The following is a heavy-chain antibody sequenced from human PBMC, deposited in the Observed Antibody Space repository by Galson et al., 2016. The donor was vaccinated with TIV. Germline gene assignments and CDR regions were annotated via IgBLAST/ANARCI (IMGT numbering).Heavy chain of an antibody. CDR3: ARVPRPPLVPDYYHYMDV. Sequence: TLSLTCTVSGGSISSGGYSWSWIRQLPGKGLEWIGYIYHTGITYYNPSLKSRVTISVDTSKRQISLNLRSVTAADTAVYYCARVPRPPLVPDYYHYMDVRGKGTTVTVSS. CDR2: IYHTGIT. V-gene: IGHV4-31*03. J-gene: IGHJ6*03. D-gene: IGHD6-13*01. CDR1: GGSISSGGYS.